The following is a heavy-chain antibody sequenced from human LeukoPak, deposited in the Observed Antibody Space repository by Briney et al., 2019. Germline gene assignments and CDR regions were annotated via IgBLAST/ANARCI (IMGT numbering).Heavy chain of an antibody. Sequence: PSETLSLTCTVSGGSISSYYWSWIRQPPGKGLEWIGYIYYSGSTNYNPSLKSRVTISVDTSKNQFSLKLSSVTAADTAVYYCARDLYSSGWYFLPDYWGQGTLVTVSS. CDR3: ARDLYSSGWYFLPDY. J-gene: IGHJ4*02. CDR2: IYYSGST. CDR1: GGSISSYY. V-gene: IGHV4-59*12. D-gene: IGHD6-19*01.